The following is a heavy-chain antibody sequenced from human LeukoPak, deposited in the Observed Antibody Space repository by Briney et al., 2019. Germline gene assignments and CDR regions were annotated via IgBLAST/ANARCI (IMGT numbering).Heavy chain of an antibody. CDR2: MNPNSGNT. CDR1: GYTFTSYD. V-gene: IGHV1-8*01. Sequence: ASVKVSCKASGYTFTSYDINWVRQATGQGLEWMGWMNPNSGNTGYAQKFQGRVTMTRDMSTSTVYMELSSLRSEDTAVYYCARDRGIVGAGVFDYWGQGTLVTVSS. J-gene: IGHJ4*02. D-gene: IGHD1-26*01. CDR3: ARDRGIVGAGVFDY.